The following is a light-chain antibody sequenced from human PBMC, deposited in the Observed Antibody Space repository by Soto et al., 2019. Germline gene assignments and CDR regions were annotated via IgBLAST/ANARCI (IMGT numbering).Light chain of an antibody. CDR1: SSNIGSDT. Sequence: QSVVTQPPSASGTPGQRVTISCSGSSSNIGSDTVNWYQQVPGTAPKLLIYSNNQRPSGVPDRFSGSKSGTSASLAIRGLQSEDEADYFCSSYTTSSTRVFGPGTKVTVL. J-gene: IGLJ1*01. V-gene: IGLV1-44*01. CDR3: SSYTTSSTRV. CDR2: SNN.